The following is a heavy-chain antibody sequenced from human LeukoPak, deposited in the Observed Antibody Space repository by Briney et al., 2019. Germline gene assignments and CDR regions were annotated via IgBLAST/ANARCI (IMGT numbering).Heavy chain of an antibody. J-gene: IGHJ5*02. V-gene: IGHV4-31*03. Sequence: SQTLSLTCTVSGGSISSGGYYWSWIRQHPGKGLEWIGYIYYSGSTYYNPSLKSRVTISVDTSKNQFSLKLSSVTAADTAVYYRARGEITGTTLDWFDPWGQGTLVTVSS. CDR1: GGSISSGGYY. CDR2: IYYSGST. D-gene: IGHD1-20*01. CDR3: ARGEITGTTLDWFDP.